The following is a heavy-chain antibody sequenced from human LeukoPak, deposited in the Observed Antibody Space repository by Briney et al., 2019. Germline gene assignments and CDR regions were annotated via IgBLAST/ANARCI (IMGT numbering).Heavy chain of an antibody. V-gene: IGHV1-69*13. D-gene: IGHD2-2*01. CDR1: GGTFSSYA. J-gene: IGHJ3*02. CDR3: ARDHCSSTSCYDGDAFDI. Sequence: SVKVSCKASGGTFSSYAISWVRQAPGQGLEWMGGIIPIFGTANYAQKFQGRVTITADESTSTAYMELSSLRSEDTAVYYCARDHCSSTSCYDGDAFDIWGQGTMVTVSS. CDR2: IIPIFGTA.